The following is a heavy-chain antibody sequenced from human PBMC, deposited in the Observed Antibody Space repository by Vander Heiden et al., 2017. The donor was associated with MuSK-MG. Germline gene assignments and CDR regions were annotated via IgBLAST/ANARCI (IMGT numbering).Heavy chain of an antibody. V-gene: IGHV3-48*04. Sequence: EVQLVESGGGLVQPGGSLRLSCAASGFTFSSYSMNWVRQAPGKGLGWVSYTSSSSSTIYYADSVKGRFTISRDNAKNSLYLQMNSLRAEDTAVYYCARDSPILGYCTNGVCYSCGMDVWGQGTTVTVSS. CDR3: ARDSPILGYCTNGVCYSCGMDV. D-gene: IGHD2-8*01. J-gene: IGHJ6*02. CDR2: TSSSSSTI. CDR1: GFTFSSYS.